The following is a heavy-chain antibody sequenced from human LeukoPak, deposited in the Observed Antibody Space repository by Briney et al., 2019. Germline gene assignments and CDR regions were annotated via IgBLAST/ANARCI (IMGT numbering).Heavy chain of an antibody. J-gene: IGHJ3*02. CDR1: GFTFSSYW. V-gene: IGHV3-74*01. D-gene: IGHD2-15*01. CDR2: INSDGSST. Sequence: GGSLRLSCAASGFTFSSYWMHWVRQAPGKGLVWVSHINSDGSSTSYADSVKGRFTISRDNAKNTLYLQMNSLRAEDTAVYYCARPTSYCSGGSCYHYDAFDIWGQGTMVTVSS. CDR3: ARPTSYCSGGSCYHYDAFDI.